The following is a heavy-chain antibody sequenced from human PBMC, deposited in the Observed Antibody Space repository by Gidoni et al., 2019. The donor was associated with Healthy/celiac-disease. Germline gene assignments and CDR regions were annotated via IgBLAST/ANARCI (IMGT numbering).Heavy chain of an antibody. D-gene: IGHD3-16*02. J-gene: IGHJ4*02. CDR1: GFTFRSYG. CDR3: ARDMYDYVWGSYRYTPVY. CDR2: IWYYGSNK. V-gene: IGHV3-33*01. Sequence: QVQLVESGGGVVQPGRSLRLSCAASGFTFRSYGMHWVRQAPGKGLVWVAVIWYYGSNKYYADSVKGRFTISRDNSKNTLYLQMNSLRAEDTAVYYCARDMYDYVWGSYRYTPVYWGQGTLVTVSS.